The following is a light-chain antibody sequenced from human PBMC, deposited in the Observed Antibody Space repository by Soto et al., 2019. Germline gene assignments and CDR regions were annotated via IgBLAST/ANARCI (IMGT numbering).Light chain of an antibody. Sequence: QSALTQPVSVSGSPGQSITISCTGTSSDVGRYNLVSWYQQHAGKAPKLMIYEVTKRPSGVSNRFSGSKSGNTDSLTISGLQAEDEADYDCCSYAGSSAVEFGGGTKVTVL. J-gene: IGLJ2*01. CDR1: SSDVGRYNL. V-gene: IGLV2-23*02. CDR3: CSYAGSSAVE. CDR2: EVT.